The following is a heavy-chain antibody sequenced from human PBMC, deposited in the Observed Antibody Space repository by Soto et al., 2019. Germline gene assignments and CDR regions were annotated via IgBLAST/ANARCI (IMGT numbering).Heavy chain of an antibody. D-gene: IGHD3-3*01. CDR2: MNPNSGNT. CDR3: AGVGVGILRFLEWLALDV. V-gene: IGHV1-8*01. CDR1: GYTFTSYD. J-gene: IGHJ6*04. Sequence: ASVKVSCKASGYTFTSYDINWVRQATGQGLEWMGWMNPNSGNTGYAQKFQGRVTMTRNTSISTAYMELSSLRSEDTAVYYCAGVGVGILRFLEWLALDVWGKGTTVTVSS.